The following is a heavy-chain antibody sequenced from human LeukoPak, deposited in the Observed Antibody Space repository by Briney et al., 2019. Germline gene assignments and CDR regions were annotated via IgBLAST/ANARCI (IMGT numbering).Heavy chain of an antibody. D-gene: IGHD7-27*01. V-gene: IGHV4-34*01. CDR2: INHSGST. CDR1: GGSFSGYY. CDR3: ARGWGYYFDY. Sequence: SETLSLTCPVYGGSFSGYYWSWLRQPPAKGLEWIGEINHSGSTNYNPSLKSRVTMSVDTSKNQFSLKLSSVTAADTAVYYCARGWGYYFDYWGQGTLVTVSS. J-gene: IGHJ4*02.